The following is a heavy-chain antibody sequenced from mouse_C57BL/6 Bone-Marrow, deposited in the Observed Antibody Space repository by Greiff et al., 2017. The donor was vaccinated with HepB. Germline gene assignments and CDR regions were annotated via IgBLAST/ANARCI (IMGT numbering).Heavy chain of an antibody. J-gene: IGHJ1*03. CDR1: GYTFTSYW. CDR3: AVYYYGSSWNWYFDV. Sequence: QVQLQQPGAELVKPGASVKMSCKASGYTFTSYWTTWVKQRPGQGLEWIGDIYPGSGSTNYNEKFKSKATLTVDTSSSTAYMQLSSMTSEDSAVYYCAVYYYGSSWNWYFDVWGTGTTVTVSS. CDR2: IYPGSGST. D-gene: IGHD1-1*01. V-gene: IGHV1-55*01.